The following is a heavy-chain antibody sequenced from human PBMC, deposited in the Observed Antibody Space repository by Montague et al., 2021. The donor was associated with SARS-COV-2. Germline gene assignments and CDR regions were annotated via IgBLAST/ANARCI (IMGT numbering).Heavy chain of an antibody. CDR1: GASVSSDF. Sequence: SETLSLTCRVSGASVSSDFWSWIRQPPGKPLEWIGCFYYENTPYNPSFPSRATLSVDTSQNPFFLKLNSLTAADTAIYYCARGRGNAWHLDYWGQGTLVTVSS. CDR3: ARGRGNAWHLDY. J-gene: IGHJ4*02. V-gene: IGHV4-59*02. CDR2: FYYENT.